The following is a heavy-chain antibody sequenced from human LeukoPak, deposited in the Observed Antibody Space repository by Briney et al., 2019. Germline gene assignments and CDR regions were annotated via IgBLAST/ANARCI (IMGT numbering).Heavy chain of an antibody. V-gene: IGHV3-30*18. Sequence: GGSLRLSCAASGFTFSSYGMHWVRQAPGKGLEWVAVISYDGSNKYYADSAKGRFTISRDNSKNTLYLQMNSLRAEDTAVYYCAKGYQLLFDYWGQGTLVTVSP. CDR1: GFTFSSYG. CDR2: ISYDGSNK. J-gene: IGHJ4*02. D-gene: IGHD2-2*01. CDR3: AKGYQLLFDY.